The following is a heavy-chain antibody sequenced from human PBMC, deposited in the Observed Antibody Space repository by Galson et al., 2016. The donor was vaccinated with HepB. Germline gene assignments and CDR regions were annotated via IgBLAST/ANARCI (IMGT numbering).Heavy chain of an antibody. CDR1: GFTFSSSS. CDR2: ISSSSSYI. CDR3: ARMRRFGEFYFDY. J-gene: IGHJ4*02. Sequence: SLRLSCAASGFTFSSSSMNWVRQAPGKGLEWVSSISSSSSYIYYTDSVKGRFTISRDNAKNSLYLQMNRLRAEDTAVYYCARMRRFGEFYFDYWGQGTLVTVSS. V-gene: IGHV3-21*01. D-gene: IGHD3-10*01.